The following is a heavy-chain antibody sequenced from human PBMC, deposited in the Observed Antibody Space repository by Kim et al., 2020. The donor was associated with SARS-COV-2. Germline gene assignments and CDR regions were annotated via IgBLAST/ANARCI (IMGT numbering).Heavy chain of an antibody. CDR1: GFTFSSYW. V-gene: IGHV3-7*01. Sequence: GGSLRLFCAASGFTFSSYWMSWVRQAPGKGLEWVANIKQDGSEKYYVDSVKGRVTISRDNAKNSLYLQMNSLRAEDTAVYYCARDGNMWDYVWGGYRYMGYDYWGQGTLVTVSS. CDR3: ARDGNMWDYVWGGYRYMGYDY. CDR2: IKQDGSEK. D-gene: IGHD3-16*02. J-gene: IGHJ4*02.